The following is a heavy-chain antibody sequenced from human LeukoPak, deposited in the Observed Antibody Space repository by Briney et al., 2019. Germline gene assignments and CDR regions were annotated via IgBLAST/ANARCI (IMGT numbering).Heavy chain of an antibody. CDR3: ARRSSGSPPYYFDY. CDR2: VNSDGSTT. V-gene: IGHV3-74*01. J-gene: IGHJ4*02. Sequence: GGSLRLSCAASGFTFSSYWMHWVRQAPGKGLVWVSRVNSDGSTTNYADSVKGRFTISRDNAKNTLDLQMNSLRAEDTAVYYCARRSSGSPPYYFDYWGQGTLVTVSS. CDR1: GFTFSSYW. D-gene: IGHD1-26*01.